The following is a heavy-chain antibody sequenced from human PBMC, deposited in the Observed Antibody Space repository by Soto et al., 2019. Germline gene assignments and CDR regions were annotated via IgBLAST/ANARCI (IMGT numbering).Heavy chain of an antibody. CDR2: ISSRSSTI. Sequence: QVQLVESGGGLVKPGGSLRLSCAASGFTVSDYYMSWIRQAPGKGLEWVSYISSRSSTIFYADSVKGRFTISRDNVKNSLYLQMNSLRAEDTAVYYCASGTNGAFFVYWGQGILVTVSS. V-gene: IGHV3-11*01. CDR1: GFTVSDYY. D-gene: IGHD2-8*01. J-gene: IGHJ4*02. CDR3: ASGTNGAFFVY.